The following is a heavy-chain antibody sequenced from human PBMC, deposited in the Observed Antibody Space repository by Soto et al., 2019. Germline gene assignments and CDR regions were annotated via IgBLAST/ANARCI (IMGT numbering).Heavy chain of an antibody. D-gene: IGHD2-15*01. CDR3: VRAYGAVVADVDF. CDR1: GFAFNNFA. V-gene: IGHV3-30-3*01. CDR2: ISFDGNTE. Sequence: QVQLVESGGGVVQPGRSLRLSCAASGFAFNNFAMHWVRQAPVRGLEWVAVISFDGNTEYYVDSVKGRFTVSRDNSNNTLFLQMDNLRPEVTALYYCVRAYGAVVADVDFWGQGTLVTVST. J-gene: IGHJ4*02.